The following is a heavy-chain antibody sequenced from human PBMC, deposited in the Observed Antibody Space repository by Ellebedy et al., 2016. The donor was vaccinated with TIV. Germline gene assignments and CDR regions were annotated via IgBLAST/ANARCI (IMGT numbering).Heavy chain of an antibody. CDR2: INHSGST. V-gene: IGHV4-34*01. Sequence: GSLRLSCTASGFTFGDYAMSWVRQAPGKGLEWIGEINHSGSTNYNPSLKSRVTVSVDTSKNQFSLKLSSVTAADTAVYYCARGGWLLRYSPPGYWGQGTLVTVSS. CDR3: ARGGWLLRYSPPGY. J-gene: IGHJ4*02. D-gene: IGHD3-9*01. CDR1: GFTFGDYA.